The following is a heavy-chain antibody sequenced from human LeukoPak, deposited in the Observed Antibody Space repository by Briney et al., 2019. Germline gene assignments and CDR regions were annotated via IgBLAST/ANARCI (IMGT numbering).Heavy chain of an antibody. CDR1: GFTVRSNY. Sequence: GSLRLSCAASGFTVRSNYMGWVRQAPGKGLEWIGEINHSGSTNYNPSLKSRVTISVDTSKNQFSLKLSSVTAADTAVYYCARGRGYCSGGSCYSDYWGQGTLVTVSS. V-gene: IGHV4-34*01. CDR2: INHSGST. J-gene: IGHJ4*02. D-gene: IGHD2-15*01. CDR3: ARGRGYCSGGSCYSDY.